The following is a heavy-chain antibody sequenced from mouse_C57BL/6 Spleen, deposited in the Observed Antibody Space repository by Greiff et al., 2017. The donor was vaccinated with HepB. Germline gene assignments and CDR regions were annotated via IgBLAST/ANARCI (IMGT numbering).Heavy chain of an antibody. CDR3: ARGYYGSRSYFDY. V-gene: IGHV1-80*01. CDR1: GYAFSSYW. J-gene: IGHJ2*01. D-gene: IGHD1-1*01. CDR2: IYPGDGDT. Sequence: LQESGAELVKPGASVKISCKASGYAFSSYWMNWVKQRPGKGLEWIGQIYPGDGDTNYNGKFKGKATLTADKSSSTAYMQLSSLTSEDSAVYFCARGYYGSRSYFDYWGQGTTLTVSS.